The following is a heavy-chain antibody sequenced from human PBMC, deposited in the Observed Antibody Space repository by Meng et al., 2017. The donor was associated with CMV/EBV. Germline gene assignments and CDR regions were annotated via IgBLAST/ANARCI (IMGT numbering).Heavy chain of an antibody. V-gene: IGHV1-2*02. CDR3: ARESTYCSSTSCYYYYGMDV. Sequence: ASVKVSCKASGYTFTGYYMHWVRQAPGQGLEWMGWINPNSGGTNYARKFQGRVTMTRDTSISTAYMELSRLRSDDTAVYYCARESTYCSSTSCYYYYGMDVWGQGTTVTVSS. J-gene: IGHJ6*02. D-gene: IGHD2-2*01. CDR2: INPNSGGT. CDR1: GYTFTGYY.